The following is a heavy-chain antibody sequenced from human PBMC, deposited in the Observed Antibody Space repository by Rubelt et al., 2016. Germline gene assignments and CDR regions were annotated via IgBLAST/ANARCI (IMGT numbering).Heavy chain of an antibody. CDR2: IYYSGCT. J-gene: IGHJ5*02. CDR3: ARADYYDSSGYHNWFDP. CDR1: GGSISSGGYY. V-gene: IGHV4-31*03. D-gene: IGHD3-22*01. Sequence: QLQLQESGPGLVKPSQTLSLTCTVSGGSISSGGYYWSWIRQHPGKGLEWIGYIYYSGCTYYNPSLKSRVTISVDTSKNQFSLKLSSVTAADTAVYYCARADYYDSSGYHNWFDPWGQGTLVTVSS.